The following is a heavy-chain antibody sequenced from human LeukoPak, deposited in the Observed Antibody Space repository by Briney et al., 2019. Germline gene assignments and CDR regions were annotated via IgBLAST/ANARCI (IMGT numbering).Heavy chain of an antibody. CDR3: ARDGGYFDWLVFDY. D-gene: IGHD3-9*01. CDR2: ISSSSDYT. J-gene: IGHJ4*02. V-gene: IGHV3-11*06. Sequence: GGSLRLSCAASGFTFSEFHMSWIRQAPGKGLEWVSYISSSSDYTHYADSVKGRFTISRDNAKNSLYLQMNSLRAEDTAVYYCARDGGYFDWLVFDYWGQGTLVTVSS. CDR1: GFTFSEFH.